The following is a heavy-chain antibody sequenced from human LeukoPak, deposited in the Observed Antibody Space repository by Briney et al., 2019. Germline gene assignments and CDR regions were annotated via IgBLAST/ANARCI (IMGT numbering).Heavy chain of an antibody. Sequence: SQTLSLTCAVSGGSISSSSYYWGWIRQPPGKGLEWIGSIYYSGSTYYSPSLKSRVTISVDTSKNQFSLKLSSVTAADTAVYYCARLMRAAAGFHYYYYGMDVWGQGTTVTVSS. CDR1: GGSISSSSYY. D-gene: IGHD6-13*01. V-gene: IGHV4-39*01. CDR2: IYYSGST. CDR3: ARLMRAAAGFHYYYYGMDV. J-gene: IGHJ6*02.